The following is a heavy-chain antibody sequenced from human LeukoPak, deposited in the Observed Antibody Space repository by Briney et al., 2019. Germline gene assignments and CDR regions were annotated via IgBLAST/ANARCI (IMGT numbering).Heavy chain of an antibody. CDR3: ARRAKIMTTVALHAFDT. Sequence: GESLKISCKVSGYSFTSYWIGWVRQMPGKGLEWMGIIYPGDSDTRYSPSFQGQVTTSADKSINTAYLQWSSLKASDTAMYYCARRAKIMTTVALHAFDTWGQGTMVTVSS. J-gene: IGHJ3*02. V-gene: IGHV5-51*01. D-gene: IGHD4-23*01. CDR2: IYPGDSDT. CDR1: GYSFTSYW.